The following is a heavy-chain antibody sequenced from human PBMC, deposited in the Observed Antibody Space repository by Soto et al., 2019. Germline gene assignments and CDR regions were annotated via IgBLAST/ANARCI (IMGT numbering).Heavy chain of an antibody. V-gene: IGHV1-3*01. Sequence: ASVKVSCKASGYTFTSYAMRWVRQAPGQRLEWMGWINAGNGNTKYSQKFQGRVTITRDTSASTAYMELSSLRSEDTAVYYCARGGITWPRDGYNLDHWGQGTLVTVSS. J-gene: IGHJ4*02. CDR2: INAGNGNT. CDR3: ARGGITWPRDGYNLDH. D-gene: IGHD5-12*01. CDR1: GYTFTSYA.